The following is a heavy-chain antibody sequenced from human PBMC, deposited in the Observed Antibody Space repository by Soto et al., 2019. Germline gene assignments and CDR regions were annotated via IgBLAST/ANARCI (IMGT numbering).Heavy chain of an antibody. D-gene: IGHD2-15*01. J-gene: IGHJ5*02. CDR2: ISYDGSNK. CDR1: GFTFSSYG. CDR3: AKELDEDCSGGSCYARGAGSPFDP. V-gene: IGHV3-30*18. Sequence: GGSLRLSCAASGFTFSSYGMHWVRQAPGKGLEWVAVISYDGSNKYYADSVKGRFTISRDNSKNTLYLQMNSLRAEDTAVYYCAKELDEDCSGGSCYARGAGSPFDPWGQGTLVTV.